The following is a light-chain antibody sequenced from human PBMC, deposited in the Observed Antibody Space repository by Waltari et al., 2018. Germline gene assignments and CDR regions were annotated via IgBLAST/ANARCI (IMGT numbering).Light chain of an antibody. CDR2: DAS. CDR3: QKYGTLPAT. Sequence: EIMLTQSPGTLSLSPGERATLSCRTSQSISKYFAWYQQKPGQPPRLLIYDASSRATGIPDRFSGSGSGTDFSLTISRLEPEDFAVYYCQKYGTLPATFGQGTKVEIK. CDR1: QSISKY. V-gene: IGKV3-20*01. J-gene: IGKJ1*01.